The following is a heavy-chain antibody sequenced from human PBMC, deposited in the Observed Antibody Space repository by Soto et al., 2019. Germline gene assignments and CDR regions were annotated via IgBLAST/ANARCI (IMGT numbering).Heavy chain of an antibody. J-gene: IGHJ6*02. V-gene: IGHV4-34*01. CDR1: GGSFSGYY. CDR3: ARGSRYFDWLKRYYYYGMDV. D-gene: IGHD3-9*01. Sequence: PSETLSLTCAVYGGSFSGYYWSWIRQPPGKGLEWIGEINHSGSTNYNPSLKSRVTISVDTSKNQFSLKLSSVTAADTAVYYRARGSRYFDWLKRYYYYGMDVWGQGTTVTVSS. CDR2: INHSGST.